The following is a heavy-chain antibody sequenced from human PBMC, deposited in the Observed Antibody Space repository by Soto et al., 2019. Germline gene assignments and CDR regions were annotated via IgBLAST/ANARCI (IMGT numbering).Heavy chain of an antibody. CDR3: AKDISLRGWVYLVVEY. D-gene: IGHD6-13*01. V-gene: IGHV3-9*01. CDR1: GFTFDVYA. CDR2: INYNSGSV. J-gene: IGHJ4*02. Sequence: VQLVESGGGWVQPGRSLRLSCAASGFTFDVYAMHWVRQAPGMGLAWGSGINYNSGSVGYADSVKGRFTISRDNAKNSLHLQMNSLRAEDTAVYYCAKDISLRGWVYLVVEYWGQGTLVTVSP.